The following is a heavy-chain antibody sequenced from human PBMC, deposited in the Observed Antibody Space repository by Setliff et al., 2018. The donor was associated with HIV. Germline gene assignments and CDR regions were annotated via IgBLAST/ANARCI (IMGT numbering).Heavy chain of an antibody. D-gene: IGHD2-8*01. Sequence: LSLTCIVSGDFISSGSCYWTWIRQPAGKGLEWIGHIYANGSTNYNPSLKSRVTISVDRSKNHFSLRLSSVTAADTAAYYCARGRGDIVLLVYTYPPDSWGQGKLVTVSS. CDR2: IYANGST. J-gene: IGHJ4*02. V-gene: IGHV4-61*09. CDR3: ARGRGDIVLLVYTYPPDS. CDR1: GDFISSGSCY.